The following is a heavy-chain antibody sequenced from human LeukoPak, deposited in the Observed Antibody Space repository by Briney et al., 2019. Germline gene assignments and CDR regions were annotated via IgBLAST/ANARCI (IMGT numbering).Heavy chain of an antibody. CDR2: IYYSGST. D-gene: IGHD2-2*01. CDR1: GGSISSGGYY. V-gene: IGHV4-31*03. J-gene: IGHJ6*04. CDR3: ARERIAMPLDV. Sequence: IPSQTLSLTCTVSGGSISSGGYYWSWIRQHPGKGLEWIGYIYYSGSTYYNPSLKSRVTISVDTSKNQFSLKLSSVTAADTAVYYCARERIAMPLDVWGKGTTVTVSS.